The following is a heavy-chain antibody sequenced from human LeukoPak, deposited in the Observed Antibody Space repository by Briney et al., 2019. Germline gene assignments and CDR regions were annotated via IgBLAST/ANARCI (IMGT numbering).Heavy chain of an antibody. CDR3: ARNAICSDYVWGSCNWFDP. CDR1: GGSISSYY. V-gene: IGHV4-4*07. D-gene: IGHD3-16*01. CDR2: IYTSGST. J-gene: IGHJ5*02. Sequence: SETLSLTCTVSGGSISSYYRSWIRQPAGKGLEWIGRIYTSGSTNYNPSLKSRVTMSVDTSKNQFSLKLSSVTAADTAVYYCARNAICSDYVWGSCNWFDPWGQGTLVTVSS.